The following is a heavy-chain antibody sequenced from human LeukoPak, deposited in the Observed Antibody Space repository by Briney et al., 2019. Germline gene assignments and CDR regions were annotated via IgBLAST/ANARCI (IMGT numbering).Heavy chain of an antibody. D-gene: IGHD4/OR15-4a*01. V-gene: IGHV3-23*01. Sequence: SGGALRLSCAASGFTFSTFAMIWVRQPPGKGVEWVSSIFPSGGEIHYADSVRGRFTISRDNSKSTLSLQMNSLRAEDAAIYYCATCRQVLLPFESWGQGTLVTVSS. J-gene: IGHJ4*02. CDR3: ATCRQVLLPFES. CDR2: IFPSGGEI. CDR1: GFTFSTFA.